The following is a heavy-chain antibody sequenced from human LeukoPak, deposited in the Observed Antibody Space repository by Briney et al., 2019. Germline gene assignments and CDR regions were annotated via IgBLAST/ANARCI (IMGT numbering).Heavy chain of an antibody. V-gene: IGHV5-51*01. CDR2: IYPGDSDT. Sequence: GESLKISCKGSGYSFTTYWIGWVRQMPGKGLEWMGIIYPGDSDTRYSPSFQGQVTISADKSISTAYLQWSSLKASDTAMYYCARGTGVRYCTNGVCYTSDYWGQGTLVTVSS. J-gene: IGHJ4*02. CDR3: ARGTGVRYCTNGVCYTSDY. CDR1: GYSFTTYW. D-gene: IGHD2-8*01.